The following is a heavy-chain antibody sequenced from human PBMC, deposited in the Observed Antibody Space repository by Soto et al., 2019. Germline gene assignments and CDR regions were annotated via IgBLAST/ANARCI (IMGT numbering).Heavy chain of an antibody. Sequence: SETLSLTCTVSGGSISSYYWSWIRQPPGKGLEWIGYIYYSGSTNYNPSLKSRVTISVDTSKNQFSLKLSSVTAADTAVYYCARSGPGAPAAMAGYYYYGMDVWGQGTTVTVSS. CDR1: GGSISSYY. CDR3: ARSGPGAPAAMAGYYYYGMDV. V-gene: IGHV4-59*01. CDR2: IYYSGST. J-gene: IGHJ6*02. D-gene: IGHD2-2*01.